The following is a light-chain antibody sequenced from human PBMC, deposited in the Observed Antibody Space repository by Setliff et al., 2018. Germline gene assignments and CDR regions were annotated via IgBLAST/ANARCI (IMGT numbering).Light chain of an antibody. CDR2: EVN. CDR1: SSDVGGYNY. Sequence: SVLTQPRSVSGSPGQSVTISCTGTSSDVGGYNYVSWYQQHPGKAPKVMIYEVNKRPSGVPDRFSGSKSGNTASLTVSGLQAEDEADYYCSSYAGSNNFCVFGTGTKVTVL. V-gene: IGLV2-8*01. J-gene: IGLJ1*01. CDR3: SSYAGSNNFCV.